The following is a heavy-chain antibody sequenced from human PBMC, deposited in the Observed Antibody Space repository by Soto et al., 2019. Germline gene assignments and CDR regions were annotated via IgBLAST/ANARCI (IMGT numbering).Heavy chain of an antibody. V-gene: IGHV4-30-2*01. CDR1: GGSISSGGYS. Sequence: PSETLSLTCAVSGGSISSGGYSWSWIRQPPGKGLEWIGYIYHSGSTYYNPSLKSRVTISVDRSKNQFSLKLSSVTAADTAVYYCAREYYYGSGSITTNWFDPWGQGTMVTVSS. D-gene: IGHD3-10*01. CDR2: IYHSGST. CDR3: AREYYYGSGSITTNWFDP. J-gene: IGHJ5*02.